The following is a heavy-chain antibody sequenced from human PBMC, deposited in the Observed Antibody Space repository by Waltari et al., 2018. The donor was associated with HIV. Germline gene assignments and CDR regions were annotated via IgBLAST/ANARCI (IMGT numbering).Heavy chain of an antibody. CDR3: ARNSSAKGNRYFYYGLDV. CDR1: GYTFINFD. CDR2: MNPNSGNT. V-gene: IGHV1-8*02. D-gene: IGHD3-22*01. J-gene: IGHJ6*02. Sequence: QVYLVQSGPEVNRPGASVTISCQADGYTFINFDLISVRQAAAQGPEWLGWMNPNSGNTASPYIFEERVTMTTDVSTATAYMEMSGLTPEDTAIYYCARNSSAKGNRYFYYGLDVWGQGTPVTV.